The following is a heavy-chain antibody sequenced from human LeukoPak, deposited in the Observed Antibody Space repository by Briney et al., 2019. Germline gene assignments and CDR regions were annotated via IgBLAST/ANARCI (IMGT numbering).Heavy chain of an antibody. CDR3: ARAPVWPWFGDGGPWFDP. CDR1: GGSISSSSYY. CDR2: IYYSGST. V-gene: IGHV4-61*01. J-gene: IGHJ5*02. Sequence: SETLSLTCTVSGGSISSSSYYGSWIRQPPGKGLEWIWYIYYSGSTNYNPSLKSRVTISVDTSKNQFSLKLSSVTAADTAVYYCARAPVWPWFGDGGPWFDPWGQGTLVTVSS. D-gene: IGHD3-10*01.